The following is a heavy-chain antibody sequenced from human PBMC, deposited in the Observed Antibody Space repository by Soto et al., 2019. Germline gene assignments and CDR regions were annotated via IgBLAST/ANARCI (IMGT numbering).Heavy chain of an antibody. Sequence: PGESLKISCAASGFTFSSYSMNWVRQAPGKGLEWVSSISSSSSYIYYADSVKGRFTISRDNAKNSLYLQMNSLRAEDTAVYYCARVVVVPAAPFDPWGQGTLVTVSS. CDR3: ARVVVVPAAPFDP. CDR1: GFTFSSYS. J-gene: IGHJ5*02. D-gene: IGHD2-2*01. V-gene: IGHV3-21*01. CDR2: ISSSSSYI.